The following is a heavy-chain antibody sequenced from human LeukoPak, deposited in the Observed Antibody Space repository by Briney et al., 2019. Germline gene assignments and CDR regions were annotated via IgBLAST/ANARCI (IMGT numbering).Heavy chain of an antibody. CDR2: ISWNSGSI. J-gene: IGHJ4*02. CDR1: GFTFDDYA. D-gene: IGHD6-19*01. Sequence: AGGSLRLSCAASGFTFDDYAMHWPRQAPGKGLEWVSGISWNSGSIGYADSVKGRFTISRDNAKNSLYLQMNSLRAEDTALYYCAKGGQWLFDYWGQGTLVTVSS. CDR3: AKGGQWLFDY. V-gene: IGHV3-9*01.